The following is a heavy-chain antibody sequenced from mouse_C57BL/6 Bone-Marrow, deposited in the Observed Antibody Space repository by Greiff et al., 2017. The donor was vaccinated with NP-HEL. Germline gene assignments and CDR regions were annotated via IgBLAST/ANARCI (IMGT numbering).Heavy chain of an antibody. Sequence: EVQLQESGGGLVQPGGSLKLSCAASGFTFSDYGMAWVRQAPRKGPEWVAFISNLAYSIYYADTVTGRFTISRENAKNTLYLEMSSLRSEDTAMYYCARGGYYGSKAWFAYWGQGTLVTVSA. CDR3: ARGGYYGSKAWFAY. CDR2: ISNLAYSI. D-gene: IGHD1-1*01. CDR1: GFTFSDYG. J-gene: IGHJ3*01. V-gene: IGHV5-15*01.